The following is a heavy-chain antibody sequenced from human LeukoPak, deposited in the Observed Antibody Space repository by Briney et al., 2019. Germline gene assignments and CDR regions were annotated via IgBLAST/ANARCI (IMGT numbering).Heavy chain of an antibody. V-gene: IGHV1-69*13. J-gene: IGHJ6*02. Sequence: SVRVSCKASGGTFSSYAISWVRQAPGQGLEWMGGIIPIFGTANYAQKFQGRVTITADESTSTAYMELSSLRSEDTAVYYCARDPQKLSAGYYYGMDVWGQGTTVTVSS. CDR3: ARDPQKLSAGYYYGMDV. D-gene: IGHD6-25*01. CDR2: IIPIFGTA. CDR1: GGTFSSYA.